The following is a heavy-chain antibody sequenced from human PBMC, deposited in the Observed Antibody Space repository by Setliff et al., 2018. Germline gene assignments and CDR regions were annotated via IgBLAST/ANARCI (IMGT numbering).Heavy chain of an antibody. CDR2: IYYSGTT. D-gene: IGHD3-22*01. Sequence: KPSETLSLTCIVSGASINSSTFFWGWIRQPPGKGLEWIGSIYYSGTTYYNPSVRSRVTISVDTPKNQFSLKLSSVTAADTAVYFCARRPYQHYDSSGYSVNYYMDVWGKGTTVTVSS. CDR1: GASINSSTFF. CDR3: ARRPYQHYDSSGYSVNYYMDV. V-gene: IGHV4-39*01. J-gene: IGHJ6*03.